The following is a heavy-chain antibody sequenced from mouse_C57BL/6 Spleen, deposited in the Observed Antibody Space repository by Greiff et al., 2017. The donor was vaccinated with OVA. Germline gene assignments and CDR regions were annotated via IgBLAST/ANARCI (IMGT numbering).Heavy chain of an antibody. CDR1: GYTFTDYE. D-gene: IGHD4-1*01. V-gene: IGHV1-15*01. J-gene: IGHJ3*01. CDR3: TETGTIWFAY. CDR2: IDPETGGT. Sequence: QVQLKQSGAELVRPGASVTLSCKASGYTFTDYEMHWVKQTPVHGLEWIGAIDPETGGTAYNQKFKGKAILTADKSSSTAYMELRSLTSEDSAVYYCTETGTIWFAYWGQGTLVTVSA.